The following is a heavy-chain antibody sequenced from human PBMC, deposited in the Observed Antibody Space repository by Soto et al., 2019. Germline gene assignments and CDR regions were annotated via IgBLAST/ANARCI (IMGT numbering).Heavy chain of an antibody. CDR2: ISSSSSTI. CDR3: ARADHDFWSGYYHPYYFDY. D-gene: IGHD3-3*01. V-gene: IGHV3-48*01. J-gene: IGHJ4*02. Sequence: GGSLRLSCAASGFTFSSYSMNWVRQAPGKGLEWVSYISSSSSTIYYADSVKGRFTISRDNAKNSLYLQMNSLRAEDTAVYYCARADHDFWSGYYHPYYFDYWGQGTLVTVSS. CDR1: GFTFSSYS.